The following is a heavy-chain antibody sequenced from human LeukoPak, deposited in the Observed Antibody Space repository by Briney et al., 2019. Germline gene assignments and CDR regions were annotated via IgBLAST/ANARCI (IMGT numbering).Heavy chain of an antibody. CDR2: INSDGSGT. J-gene: IGHJ5*02. D-gene: IGHD3-10*01. Sequence: GGSLRLSCAASGFTFSRYWMHWVRHAPGKGLVWVSRINSDGSGTMYADSVKGRFTISRDNAKNTLYLQMNSLRAEDTAVYYCARAGGPEGWFDPWGQGTLVTVSS. CDR3: ARAGGPEGWFDP. V-gene: IGHV3-74*03. CDR1: GFTFSRYW.